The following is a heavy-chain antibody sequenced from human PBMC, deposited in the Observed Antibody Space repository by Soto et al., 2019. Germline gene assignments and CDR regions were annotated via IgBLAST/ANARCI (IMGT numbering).Heavy chain of an antibody. J-gene: IGHJ4*02. V-gene: IGHV4-34*01. D-gene: IGHD3-3*01. CDR1: GGSFSGYY. Sequence: SETLSLTCAVYGGSFSGYYWSWIRQPPGKGLEWIGEINHSGSTNYNPSLKSRATISVDTSKNQFSLKLSSVTAADTAVYYCARAAKTIFGVALPFDYWGQGTLVTVSS. CDR3: ARAAKTIFGVALPFDY. CDR2: INHSGST.